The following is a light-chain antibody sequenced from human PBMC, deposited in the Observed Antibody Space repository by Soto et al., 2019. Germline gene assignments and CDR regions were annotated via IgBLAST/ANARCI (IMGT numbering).Light chain of an antibody. V-gene: IGKV1-6*01. Sequence: QMTQSPSSLSASVGEKIIITCRASRDVGSEVSWYQQKPGQAPKLLIYAASNLYTGVPSRFRGSRSGPEFTLTISSLQPEDFATYYCLQDYGDSWTFGQGTKVEIE. CDR1: RDVGSE. J-gene: IGKJ1*01. CDR2: AAS. CDR3: LQDYGDSWT.